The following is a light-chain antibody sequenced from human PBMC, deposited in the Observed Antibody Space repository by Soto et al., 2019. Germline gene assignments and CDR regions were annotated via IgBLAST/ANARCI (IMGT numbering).Light chain of an antibody. CDR1: QSISAW. J-gene: IGKJ5*01. CDR3: QQYHSYPLT. Sequence: DIQMTQSPSTLSASVGERVTITCRASQSISAWLAWYQQKPGKAPKLLIYKASNVESGVPSRFSGSGSGTDFTLTISSLQPDDFAPYYCQQYHSYPLTFGQGTRLEIK. CDR2: KAS. V-gene: IGKV1-5*03.